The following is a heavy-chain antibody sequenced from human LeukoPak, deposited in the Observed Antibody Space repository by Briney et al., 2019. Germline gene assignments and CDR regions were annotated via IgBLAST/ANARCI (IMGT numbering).Heavy chain of an antibody. J-gene: IGHJ3*02. CDR1: GGTFSSYA. D-gene: IGHD2-2*01. CDR3: ARFRSSTAFDI. CDR2: IIPIFGTA. V-gene: IGHV1-69*05. Sequence: ASVKVPCKASGGTFSSYAISWVRQAPGQGLEWMGGIIPIFGTANYAQKFQGRVTITTDESTSTVYMELSSPRSEDTAVYYCARFRSSTAFDIWGQGTMVTVSS.